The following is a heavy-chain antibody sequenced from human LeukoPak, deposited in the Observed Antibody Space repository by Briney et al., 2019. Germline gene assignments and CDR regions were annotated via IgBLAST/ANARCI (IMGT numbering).Heavy chain of an antibody. CDR1: GGSISSGDYY. D-gene: IGHD2-21*02. CDR2: IYYSGST. V-gene: IGHV4-30-4*01. Sequence: SQTLSLTCTVSGGSISSGDYYWSWIRQPPGKGLEWIGYIYYSGSTYYNPSLKSRVTISVDTSKNQFSLKLSSVTAADTAMYYCARVGGGDFTGFDLWGRGTLVTVSS. CDR3: ARVGGGDFTGFDL. J-gene: IGHJ2*01.